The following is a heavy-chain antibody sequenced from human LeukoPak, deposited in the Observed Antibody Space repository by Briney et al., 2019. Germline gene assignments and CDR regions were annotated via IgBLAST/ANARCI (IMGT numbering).Heavy chain of an antibody. V-gene: IGHV1-18*01. D-gene: IGHD1-7*01. Sequence: ASVKVSCKASGYTFTNYGISWVRQAPGQGLEWMGWISTYNGNTNYAQKLQGRVTMTTDTSTSTAYMELRSLRSDDTAVYYCARGELDPTGTRGVFDPWGQGTLVTVSS. J-gene: IGHJ5*02. CDR2: ISTYNGNT. CDR1: GYTFTNYG. CDR3: ARGELDPTGTRGVFDP.